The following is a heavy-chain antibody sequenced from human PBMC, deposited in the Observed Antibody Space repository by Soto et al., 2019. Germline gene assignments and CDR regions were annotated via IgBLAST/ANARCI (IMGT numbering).Heavy chain of an antibody. D-gene: IGHD6-19*01. CDR1: GDSVSSNSAA. CDR3: ARDKGIAVAGNWFDP. V-gene: IGHV6-1*01. Sequence: SQTLSLTCAISGDSVSSNSAAWNWIRQSPSRGLEWLGRTYYRSKWYNDYAVSVKSRITINPDTSKNQFSLQLNSVPPEDTAVYYCARDKGIAVAGNWFDPWGQGTLVTSPQ. J-gene: IGHJ5*02. CDR2: TYYRSKWYN.